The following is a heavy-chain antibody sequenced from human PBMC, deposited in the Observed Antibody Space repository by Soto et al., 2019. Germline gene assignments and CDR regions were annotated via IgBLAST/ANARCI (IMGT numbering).Heavy chain of an antibody. CDR1: GGSVRSGSYY. CDR2: IYYSGST. CDR3: ARDWAGTTDY. V-gene: IGHV4-61*01. J-gene: IGHJ4*02. Sequence: PSETLSLTCTVSGGSVRSGSYYWTWIRQPPGKGLEWIGHIYYSGSTNYNPSLKSRVTISVDTSKNQFSLKLTSVTAADTAVYYCARDWAGTTDYWGQGALVTVS. D-gene: IGHD1-1*01.